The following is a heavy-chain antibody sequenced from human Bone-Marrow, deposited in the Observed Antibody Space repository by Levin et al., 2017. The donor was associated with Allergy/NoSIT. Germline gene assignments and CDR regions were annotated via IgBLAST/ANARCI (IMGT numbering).Heavy chain of an antibody. V-gene: IGHV4-61*02. CDR1: GDSISRGDYY. D-gene: IGHD3-9*01. Sequence: RSSETLSLTCTVTGDSISRGDYYWSWIRQPAGKGLEWIGRIYTGGTTNYKPSLETRVTISLDTSRNTFSLNLTSVTAADTAVYYCARGSFFDWSLDYWGPGTLVTVSS. CDR3: ARGSFFDWSLDY. J-gene: IGHJ4*02. CDR2: IYTGGTT.